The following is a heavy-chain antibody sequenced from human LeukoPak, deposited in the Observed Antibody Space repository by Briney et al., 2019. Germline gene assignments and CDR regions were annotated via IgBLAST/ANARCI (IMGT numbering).Heavy chain of an antibody. J-gene: IGHJ3*02. CDR1: GYTFTSYD. CDR3: ARDCHDFWSGPPQDAFDI. Sequence: GASVKVSCKASGYTFTSYDINWVRQATGQGLEWMGWMNPNSGNTGYAQKFQGRVTMTRNTSISTAYMELSSLRSEDTAVYYCARDCHDFWSGPPQDAFDIWGQGTMVTVSS. V-gene: IGHV1-8*01. CDR2: MNPNSGNT. D-gene: IGHD3-3*01.